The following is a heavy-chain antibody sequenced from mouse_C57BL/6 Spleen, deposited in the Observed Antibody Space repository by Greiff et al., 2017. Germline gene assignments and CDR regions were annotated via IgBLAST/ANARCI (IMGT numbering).Heavy chain of an antibody. CDR1: GYTFTRYW. J-gene: IGHJ2*01. CDR2: IDPSDSYT. V-gene: IGHV1-69*01. D-gene: IGHD1-1*01. Sequence: QVQLQQPGAELVMPGASVKLSCKASGYTFTRYWMHWVKQRPGQGLEWIGEIDPSDSYTNYNQKFKGKSTLTVDKSSSTAYMQLSSLTSEDSAVYYCARSYYGSYGGYWGQGTTLTVSS. CDR3: ARSYYGSYGGY.